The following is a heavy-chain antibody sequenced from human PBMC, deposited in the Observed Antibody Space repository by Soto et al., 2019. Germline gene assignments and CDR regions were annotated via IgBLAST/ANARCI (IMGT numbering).Heavy chain of an antibody. Sequence: VGSLRLSCAASGFTFSSYAMHWVRQAPGKGLEWVAVISYDGSNKYYADSVKGRFTISRDNSKNTLYLQMNSLRAEDTAVYYCARVLSGDYLFDYWGQGTLVTVSS. CDR2: ISYDGSNK. V-gene: IGHV3-30-3*01. D-gene: IGHD2-21*02. CDR1: GFTFSSYA. CDR3: ARVLSGDYLFDY. J-gene: IGHJ4*02.